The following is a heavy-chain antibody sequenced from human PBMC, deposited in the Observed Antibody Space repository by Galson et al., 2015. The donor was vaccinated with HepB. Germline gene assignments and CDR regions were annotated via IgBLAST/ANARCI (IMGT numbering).Heavy chain of an antibody. CDR1: GYTFTDYY. D-gene: IGHD2-2*01. J-gene: IGHJ4*02. CDR3: ARASNRLLSGLDF. CDR2: INSNSGGT. Sequence: SVKVSCKASGYTFTDYYIHWVRQAPGQGLEWMGRINSNSGGTRYAQKFQGRVTMTKNRSVTTAYMEVTRLRSDDTAVYFCARASNRLLSGLDFWGQGTLLTVSS. V-gene: IGHV1-2*06.